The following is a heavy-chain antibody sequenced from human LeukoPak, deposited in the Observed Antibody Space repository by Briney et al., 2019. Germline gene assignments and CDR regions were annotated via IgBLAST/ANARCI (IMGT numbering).Heavy chain of an antibody. V-gene: IGHV3-15*01. D-gene: IGHD2-15*01. CDR2: IKSKTDGGTA. J-gene: IGHJ4*02. CDR1: GFTFGNAW. Sequence: GGSLRLSCAASGFTFGNAWMSWVRQAPGEGLEWVGRIKSKTDGGTADYAAPVKGRFSISRDDSKNTLDLQMNSLKTEDTAVYYCTTRGSSGGYYFDYWGQGTLVTVSS. CDR3: TTRGSSGGYYFDY.